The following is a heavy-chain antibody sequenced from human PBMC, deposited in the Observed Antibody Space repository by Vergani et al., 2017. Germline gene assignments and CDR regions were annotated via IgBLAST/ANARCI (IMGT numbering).Heavy chain of an antibody. CDR2: ISSSSSYI. Sequence: EVQLVESGGGLVKPGGSLRLSCAASGFTFSSYSMNWVRQAPGKGLEWVSSISSSSSYIYSADSVKGRFTISRDNAKNSLYLQMNSLRAEDTAVYYCARRGCTSCYSNWFDPWGQGTLVTVSS. V-gene: IGHV3-21*01. CDR1: GFTFSSYS. D-gene: IGHD2-2*02. CDR3: ARRGCTSCYSNWFDP. J-gene: IGHJ5*02.